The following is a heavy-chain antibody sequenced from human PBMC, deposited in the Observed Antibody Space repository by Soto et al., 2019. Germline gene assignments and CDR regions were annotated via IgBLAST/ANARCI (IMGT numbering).Heavy chain of an antibody. J-gene: IGHJ4*02. CDR1: EYTLIEVS. CDR2: FDPEHGEI. V-gene: IGHV1-24*01. Sequence: QVQLVQSGAELKKPGASVKVSCKISEYTLIEVSMHWVRQAPGKGLEWMGGFDPEHGEIIFAQKFQGRVTLTEDTPIDTAYLELSNLSSDDTAVYYCATDPLAGFPRRFDSWGQGTLVIVSS. CDR3: ATDPLAGFPRRFDS. D-gene: IGHD6-19*01.